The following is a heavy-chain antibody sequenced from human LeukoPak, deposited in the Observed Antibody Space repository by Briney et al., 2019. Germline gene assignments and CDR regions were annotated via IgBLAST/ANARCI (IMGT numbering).Heavy chain of an antibody. CDR2: IYYSGST. V-gene: IGHV4-39*01. CDR3: ARAIRDGYNNNYYFDY. CDR1: GGSISSSSYY. J-gene: IGHJ4*02. Sequence: PSGTLSLTCTVSGGSISSSSYYWGWIRQPPGKGLEWIGSIYYSGSTYYNPSLKSRVTISVDTSKNQFSLKLSSVTAADTAVYYCARAIRDGYNNNYYFDYWGQGTLVTVSS. D-gene: IGHD5-24*01.